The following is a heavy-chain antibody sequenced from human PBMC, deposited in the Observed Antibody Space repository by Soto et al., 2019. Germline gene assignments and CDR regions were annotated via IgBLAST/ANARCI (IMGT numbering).Heavy chain of an antibody. CDR2: INPSGGST. CDR1: GYTFTSYG. CDR3: ARTSGSGYYSGAFDI. V-gene: IGHV1-46*01. Sequence: ASVKVSCKASGYTFTSYGISWVRQAPGQGLEWMGIINPSGGSTSYAQKFQGRVTMTRDTSTSTVYMELSSLRSEDTAVYYCARTSGSGYYSGAFDIWGQGTMVTVSS. J-gene: IGHJ3*02. D-gene: IGHD3-22*01.